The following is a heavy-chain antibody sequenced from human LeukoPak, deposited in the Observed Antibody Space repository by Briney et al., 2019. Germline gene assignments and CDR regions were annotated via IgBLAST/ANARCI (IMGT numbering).Heavy chain of an antibody. CDR2: IIPIFGTA. CDR3: ASTYYYDSSGYF. CDR1: GGTFSSYA. Sequence: SVKVSCKASGGTFSSYAISWMRQAPGQELEWMGGIIPIFGTANYAQKFQGRVTITADESTSTAYMELSSLRSEDTAVYYCASTYYYDSSGYFWGQGTLVTVSS. J-gene: IGHJ4*02. D-gene: IGHD3-22*01. V-gene: IGHV1-69*13.